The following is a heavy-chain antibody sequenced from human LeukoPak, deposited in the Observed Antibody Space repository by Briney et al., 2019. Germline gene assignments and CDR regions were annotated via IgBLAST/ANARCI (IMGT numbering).Heavy chain of an antibody. CDR1: GFTFSSYA. J-gene: IGHJ6*03. D-gene: IGHD4-23*01. Sequence: GGSLRLSCAASGFTFSSYAMSWVRQAPGKGLEWVSAISGSGGSTYYADSVKGRFTISRDNSKNTLYLQMNSLRAEDTAVYYCAKDLGYGGNSHYYYYMDVWGKGTTVTVSS. V-gene: IGHV3-23*01. CDR3: AKDLGYGGNSHYYYYMDV. CDR2: ISGSGGST.